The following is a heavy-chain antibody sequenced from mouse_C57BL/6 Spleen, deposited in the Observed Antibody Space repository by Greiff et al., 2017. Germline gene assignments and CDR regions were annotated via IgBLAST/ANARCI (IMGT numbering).Heavy chain of an antibody. Sequence: EVQGVESGGGLVKPGGSLKLSCAASGFTFSDYGMRSVRQASEEGLEWVVYISSGSSTIYYADTVKGRFTISRDNDKNTLFLQMTSMRSEDTAMYYCARWGTGRAMDYWGQGTSVTVSS. J-gene: IGHJ4*01. CDR3: ARWGTGRAMDY. V-gene: IGHV5-17*01. D-gene: IGHD4-1*01. CDR2: ISSGSSTI. CDR1: GFTFSDYG.